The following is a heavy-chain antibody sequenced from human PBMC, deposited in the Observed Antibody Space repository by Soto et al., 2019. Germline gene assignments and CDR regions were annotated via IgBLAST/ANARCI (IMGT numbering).Heavy chain of an antibody. J-gene: IGHJ4*02. CDR3: ARDLARVQYYYDSSGPGGYFDY. V-gene: IGHV4-31*02. CDR1: GGSISSGGYY. CDR2: IYYSGST. D-gene: IGHD3-22*01. Sequence: PSETLSLTXTVSGGSISSGGYYWSWIRQHPGKGLEWIGYIYYSGSTYYNPSLKSRVTISVDTSKNQFSLKLSSVTAADTAVYYCARDLARVQYYYDSSGPGGYFDYWGQGTLVTVSS.